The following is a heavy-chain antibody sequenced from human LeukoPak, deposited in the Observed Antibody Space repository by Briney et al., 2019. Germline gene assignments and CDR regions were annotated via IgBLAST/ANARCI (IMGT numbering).Heavy chain of an antibody. CDR1: GFTFRTYG. D-gene: IGHD3-16*01. J-gene: IGHJ3*01. CDR2: IRYDGSDK. CDR3: AKRADYYDSSRALYDAFDL. V-gene: IGHV3-30*02. Sequence: GGSLRLSCAASGFTFRTYGMHWVRQALGKGLEWVTFIRYDGSDKYYADSVKGRFTISRDNSKNTLFLQMNSLRVADTAVYYCAKRADYYDSSRALYDAFDLWGQGTMVTVSS.